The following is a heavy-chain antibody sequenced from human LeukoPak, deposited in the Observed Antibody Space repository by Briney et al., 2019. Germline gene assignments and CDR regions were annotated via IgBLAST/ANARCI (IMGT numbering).Heavy chain of an antibody. D-gene: IGHD2-2*01. Sequence: SETLSLTCNVSGGSISSSDYYWGWIRQPPGKGLEWIGGIYYSGSTYYNPSLKSRVTISVDTSKNQFSLKLSSVTAADTAVYYCARDRYCSRSSCFNRWFDPWGQGTLVTVSS. V-gene: IGHV4-39*07. J-gene: IGHJ5*02. CDR3: ARDRYCSRSSCFNRWFDP. CDR2: IYYSGST. CDR1: GGSISSSDYY.